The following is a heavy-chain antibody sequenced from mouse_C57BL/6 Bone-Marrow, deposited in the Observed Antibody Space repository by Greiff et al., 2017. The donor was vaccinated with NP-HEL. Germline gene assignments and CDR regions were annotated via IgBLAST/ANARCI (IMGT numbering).Heavy chain of an antibody. D-gene: IGHD1-1*02. Sequence: QVQLQQPGAELVMPGASVKLSCKASGYTFTSYWMHWVKQRPGQGLEWIGEIDPSDSYTNYNQKLKGKSTLTVDKSSSTAYMQLSSLTSEDSAVYYCAREELYYFDYWGQGTTLTVSS. CDR1: GYTFTSYW. CDR3: AREELYYFDY. CDR2: IDPSDSYT. V-gene: IGHV1-69*01. J-gene: IGHJ2*01.